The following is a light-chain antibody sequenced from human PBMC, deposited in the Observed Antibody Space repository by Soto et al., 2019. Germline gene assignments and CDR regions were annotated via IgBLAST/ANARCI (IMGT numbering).Light chain of an antibody. CDR1: QSISSH. Sequence: EIVMTQSPATLSVSPGETVTLSCRASQSISSHLAWYQQRPGQGPRLLIHDASARATAIPARFSASGSGTEFTLTSSSLQSEDFAVYYWHQYHYLLTFGQGTKVEIK. J-gene: IGKJ1*01. CDR3: HQYHYLLT. CDR2: DAS. V-gene: IGKV3-15*01.